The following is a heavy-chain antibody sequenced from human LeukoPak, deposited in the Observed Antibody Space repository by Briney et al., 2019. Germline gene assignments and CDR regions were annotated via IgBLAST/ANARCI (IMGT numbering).Heavy chain of an antibody. J-gene: IGHJ4*02. D-gene: IGHD3-10*01. CDR1: GGSISSGGYY. CDR2: IYYSGST. Sequence: SQTLSLTCTVSGGSISSGGYYWSWIRQHPGKGLEWIGYIYYSGSTYYNPSLKSRVTISVDTSKNQFSLKLSSVTAADTAVYYCATYGGVRGLSFDYWGQGTLVTVSS. CDR3: ATYGGVRGLSFDY. V-gene: IGHV4-31*03.